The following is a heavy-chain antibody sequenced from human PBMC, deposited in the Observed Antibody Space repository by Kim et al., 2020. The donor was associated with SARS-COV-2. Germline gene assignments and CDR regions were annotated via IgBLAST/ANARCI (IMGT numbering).Heavy chain of an antibody. Sequence: THYPHPVKGSFTHPRDNSKNTLYLQMNSRRAEETAVYYCARSARVNGMDVWGQGTTVTVSS. CDR3: ARSARVNGMDV. D-gene: IGHD6-13*01. CDR2: T. J-gene: IGHJ6*02. V-gene: IGHV3-66*01.